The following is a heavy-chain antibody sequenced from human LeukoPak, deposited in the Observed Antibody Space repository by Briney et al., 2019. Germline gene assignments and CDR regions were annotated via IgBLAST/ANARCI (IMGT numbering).Heavy chain of an antibody. J-gene: IGHJ4*02. Sequence: SETLSLTCTVSGGSISSYYWSWIRQPPGKGLEWIGYIYYSGSTNYNPSLKSRVTISVDTSKNQFSLKLSSVTAADTAVYYCARALLSQYSSGWPAFDYWGQGTLVTVSS. D-gene: IGHD6-19*01. V-gene: IGHV4-59*08. CDR3: ARALLSQYSSGWPAFDY. CDR1: GGSISSYY. CDR2: IYYSGST.